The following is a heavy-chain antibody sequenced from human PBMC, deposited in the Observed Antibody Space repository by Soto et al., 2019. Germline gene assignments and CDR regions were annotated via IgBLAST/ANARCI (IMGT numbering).Heavy chain of an antibody. V-gene: IGHV3-21*01. D-gene: IGHD3-3*01. CDR3: ARDGVRFLEWLEYYYYYMDV. CDR2: ISSSSSYI. J-gene: IGHJ6*03. CDR1: GFTFRSYS. Sequence: EVQLVESGGGLVKPGGSLRLSCAASGFTFRSYSMNWVRQAPGKGLEWVSSISSSSSYIYYADSVKGRFTISRDNAKNSLYLQMNSLRAEDTAVYYCARDGVRFLEWLEYYYYYMDVWGKGTTVTVSS.